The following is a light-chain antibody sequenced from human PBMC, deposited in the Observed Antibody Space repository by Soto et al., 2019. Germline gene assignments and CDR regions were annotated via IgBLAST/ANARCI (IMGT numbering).Light chain of an antibody. CDR1: SSDVGGYNY. J-gene: IGLJ1*01. V-gene: IGLV2-11*01. CDR2: DVS. Sequence: QSALTQPRSVSGSPGQSVTISCTGTSSDVGGYNYVSWYQQHPGKAPKLMINDVSKRPSGVPDRFSGSKSGNTASLTISGLQAEDEADYYCCSYAGRYTDVFGTGTKVTVL. CDR3: CSYAGRYTDV.